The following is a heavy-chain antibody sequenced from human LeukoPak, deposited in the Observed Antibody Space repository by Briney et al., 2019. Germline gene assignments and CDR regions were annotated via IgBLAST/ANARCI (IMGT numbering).Heavy chain of an antibody. CDR1: GFTFSSYA. Sequence: GESLKISCAASGFTFSSYAMSWVRQAPGKGLEWVSAISGSGGSTYYADSVKGRFTISRDNSKNTLYLQMNSLRAEDTAVYYCAKVVRGVNYYMDVWGKGTTVTVSS. CDR3: AKVVRGVNYYMDV. D-gene: IGHD3-10*01. CDR2: ISGSGGST. J-gene: IGHJ6*03. V-gene: IGHV3-23*01.